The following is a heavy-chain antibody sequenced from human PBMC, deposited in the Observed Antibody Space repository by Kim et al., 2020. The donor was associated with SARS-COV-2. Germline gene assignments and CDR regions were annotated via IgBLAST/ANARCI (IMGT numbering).Heavy chain of an antibody. D-gene: IGHD1-26*01. CDR2: IYYSGST. J-gene: IGHJ3*02. CDR3: ARGRIVGATIDAFDI. CDR1: GGSISSGGYY. Sequence: SETLSLTCTVSGGSISSGGYYWSWIRQHPGKGLEWIGYIYYSGSTYYNPSLKSRVTISVDTSKNQFSLKLSSVTAADTAVYYCARGRIVGATIDAFDIWGQGTMVTVSS. V-gene: IGHV4-31*03.